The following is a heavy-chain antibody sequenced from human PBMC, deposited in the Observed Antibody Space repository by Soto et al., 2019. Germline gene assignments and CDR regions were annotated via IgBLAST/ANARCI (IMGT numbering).Heavy chain of an antibody. V-gene: IGHV1-3*01. J-gene: IGHJ1*01. Sequence: ASVKVSCKASGYTFTSYAMHWVRQAPGQRLEWMGWINAGNGNTKYSQKFQGRVTITRDTSASTAYMELSSLRSEDTAVYYCARRSHYSFFAEYFQHWGQVTLVTVSS. CDR2: INAGNGNT. D-gene: IGHD4-4*01. CDR1: GYTFTSYA. CDR3: ARRSHYSFFAEYFQH.